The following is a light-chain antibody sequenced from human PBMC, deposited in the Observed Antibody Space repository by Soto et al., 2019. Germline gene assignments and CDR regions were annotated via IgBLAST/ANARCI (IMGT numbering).Light chain of an antibody. V-gene: IGLV8-61*01. CDR3: VLYMGNGIGL. CDR1: SGSVSTNYY. Sequence: QTVVTQEPSFSVSPGRTVTLTCGLSSGSVSTNYYPSWYQQTPGQAPRTLIYATNTRSSGVPDRFSDSILGNKAALTITGAQADDESDYYCVLYMGNGIGLFGGGTKLTVL. CDR2: ATN. J-gene: IGLJ3*02.